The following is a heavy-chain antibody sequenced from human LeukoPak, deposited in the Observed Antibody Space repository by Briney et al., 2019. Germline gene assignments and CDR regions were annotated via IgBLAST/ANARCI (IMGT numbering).Heavy chain of an antibody. J-gene: IGHJ4*02. Sequence: SVKASCKASGGTFSTYAISWVRQAPGQGLEWMGGLIPIFDTANYAQKFQGRVTITADESTSTAYMELSSLRSEDTAVYYCASGKAGQLDRSLDYWGQGTLVTASS. CDR2: LIPIFDTA. V-gene: IGHV1-69*13. CDR3: ASGKAGQLDRSLDY. CDR1: GGTFSTYA. D-gene: IGHD1-1*01.